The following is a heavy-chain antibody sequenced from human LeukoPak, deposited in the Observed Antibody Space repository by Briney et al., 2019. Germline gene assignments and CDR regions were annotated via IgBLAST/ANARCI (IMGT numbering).Heavy chain of an antibody. CDR3: AKFVSSGTTRDY. CDR1: GFTFSSYA. Sequence: GGSLRLSYAASGFTFSSYAMSWVRQAPGKGLEWVSAISGSGGSTYYADSVKGRFTISRDNSKNTLYLQMNSPRAEDTAVYYCAKFVSSGTTRDYWGQGTLVTVSS. V-gene: IGHV3-23*01. J-gene: IGHJ4*02. CDR2: ISGSGGST. D-gene: IGHD3-10*01.